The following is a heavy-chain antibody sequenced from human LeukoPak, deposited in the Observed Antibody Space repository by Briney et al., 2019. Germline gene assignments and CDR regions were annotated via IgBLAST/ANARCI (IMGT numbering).Heavy chain of an antibody. CDR3: ARMQRGYSGGFDY. CDR1: GGSISNNY. D-gene: IGHD2-15*01. Sequence: SETLSLTCTVSGGSISNNYWTWIRQPPGKGLEWIGYFYNSGSTNYNPSLKSRVTISVDTSKNQFSLKLTSVTAADTAVYYCARMQRGYSGGFDYWGQGTLVTASS. J-gene: IGHJ4*02. V-gene: IGHV4-59*01. CDR2: FYNSGST.